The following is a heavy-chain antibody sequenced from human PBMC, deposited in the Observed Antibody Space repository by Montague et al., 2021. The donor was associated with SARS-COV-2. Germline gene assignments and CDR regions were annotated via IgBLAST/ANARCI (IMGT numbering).Heavy chain of an antibody. CDR2: ISNGGRT. V-gene: IGHV4-39*01. CDR1: GGSFDSDNFF. Sequence: SETLSLTCSVSGGSFDSDNFFWGCLRQPPGKRPEWIGVISNGGRTFDNPSLKSRVTISVHTSRNQLSLNVKSVTAADTAVYYCARHRRYDVVTYYPDSWGQGILVTVSS. J-gene: IGHJ4*02. CDR3: ARHRRYDVVTYYPDS. D-gene: IGHD3-9*01.